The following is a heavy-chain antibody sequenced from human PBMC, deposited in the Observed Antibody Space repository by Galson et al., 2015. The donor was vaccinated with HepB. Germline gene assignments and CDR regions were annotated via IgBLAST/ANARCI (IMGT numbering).Heavy chain of an antibody. CDR3: AADPRGHFWSGYYSGENAFDI. D-gene: IGHD3-3*02. V-gene: IGHV1-58*02. J-gene: IGHJ3*02. CDR1: GFTFTSSA. Sequence: SVKVSCKASGFTFTSSAMQWVRQARGQRLEWIGWIVVGSGNTNYVQKFQERVTITRDMSTSTAYMELSSLRSEDTAVYYCAADPRGHFWSGYYSGENAFDIWGQGTMVTVSS. CDR2: IVVGSGNT.